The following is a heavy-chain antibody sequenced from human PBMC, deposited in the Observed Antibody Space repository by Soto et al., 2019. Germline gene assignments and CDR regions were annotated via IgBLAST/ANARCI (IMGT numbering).Heavy chain of an antibody. CDR3: ASSEGLRYFDWLPPDY. J-gene: IGHJ4*02. V-gene: IGHV1-69*06. CDR2: IIPIFGTA. Sequence: QVQLVQSGAEVKKPGSSVKVSCKASGGTFSSYATSWVRQAPGQGLEWMGGIIPIFGTANYAQKFQGRVTITADKSTSTAYMELSSLRSEDTAVYYCASSEGLRYFDWLPPDYWGQGTLVTVSS. D-gene: IGHD3-9*01. CDR1: GGTFSSYA.